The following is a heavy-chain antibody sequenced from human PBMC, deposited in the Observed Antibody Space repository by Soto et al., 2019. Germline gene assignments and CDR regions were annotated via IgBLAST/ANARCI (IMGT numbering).Heavy chain of an antibody. J-gene: IGHJ5*02. V-gene: IGHV3-33*01. CDR2: IWYDGSNK. CDR1: GFTFSSYG. Sequence: QVQLVESGGGVVQPGRSLRLSCAASGFTFSSYGMHWVRQAPGKGLEWVAVIWYDGSNKYYADSVKGRFTISRDNSKNTLYLQMNSLRAEDKAVYYCARGLRVVVVPAALSGFDPWGQGTLVTVSS. CDR3: ARGLRVVVVPAALSGFDP. D-gene: IGHD2-2*01.